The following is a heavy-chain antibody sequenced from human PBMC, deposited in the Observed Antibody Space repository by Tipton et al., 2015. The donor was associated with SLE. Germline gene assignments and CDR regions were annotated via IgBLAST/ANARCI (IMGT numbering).Heavy chain of an antibody. D-gene: IGHD2-21*02. V-gene: IGHV4-39*07. CDR2: IYYSGST. J-gene: IGHJ4*02. CDR3: ASKISVTAAY. CDR1: GGSISSSSYY. Sequence: TLSLTCTVSGGSISSSSYYWGWIRQPPGKGLEWIGSIYYSGSTYYNPSLKSRLTISVDTSKNQLSLKLSSVTAADTAVYYCASKISVTAAYWGQGTLVPVSS.